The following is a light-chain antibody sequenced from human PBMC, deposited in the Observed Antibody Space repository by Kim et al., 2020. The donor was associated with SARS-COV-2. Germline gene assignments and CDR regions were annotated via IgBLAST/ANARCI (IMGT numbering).Light chain of an antibody. Sequence: APGETATIAGEGTNHDNTGVPWYQQKAGQAPVLVVTSDGDRPSGIPERFSGSNSRTTATLTISRVEAGDEADYYCQVWDSPGGQQIFGGGTQLTVL. CDR3: QVWDSPGGQQI. CDR1: NHDNTG. V-gene: IGLV3-21*02. CDR2: SDG. J-gene: IGLJ2*01.